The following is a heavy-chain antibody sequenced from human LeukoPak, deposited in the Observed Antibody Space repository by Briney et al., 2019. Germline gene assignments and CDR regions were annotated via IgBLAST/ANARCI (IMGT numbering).Heavy chain of an antibody. D-gene: IGHD2-15*01. J-gene: IGHJ4*02. CDR1: GGSFTSNA. CDR2: TIPILGTA. CDR3: ASGKGFVGHFDY. Sequence: SVKVSCKASGGSFTSNAISWVRQAPGQGPEWMGRTIPILGTAEYAEKFKGRVTIIADKSTTTAYMELSSLKSEDTALYYCASGKGFVGHFDYWGQGTLVTVSS. V-gene: IGHV1-69*04.